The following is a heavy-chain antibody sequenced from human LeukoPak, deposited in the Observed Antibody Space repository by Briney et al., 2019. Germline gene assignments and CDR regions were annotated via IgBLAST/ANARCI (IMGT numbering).Heavy chain of an antibody. J-gene: IGHJ4*02. CDR1: GGSISSYY. Sequence: PSETLSLTCTVSGGSISSYYWSWIRQPPGKGLEWIGNIYYSGSTNYNPSLKSRVTISVDTSKNQFSLKLSSVTAADTAVYYCARLARIIHYYGSGSYYKENAIDYWGQGTLVTVSS. CDR2: IYYSGST. CDR3: ARLARIIHYYGSGSYYKENAIDY. D-gene: IGHD3-10*01. V-gene: IGHV4-59*08.